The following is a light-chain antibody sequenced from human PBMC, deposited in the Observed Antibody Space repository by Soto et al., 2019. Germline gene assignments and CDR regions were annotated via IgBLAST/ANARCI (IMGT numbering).Light chain of an antibody. CDR3: SSYSGSVSFV. V-gene: IGLV2-8*01. CDR2: DVN. CDR1: NSDVGGYNY. J-gene: IGLJ1*01. Sequence: QCALTQPPSASGSLGQSVTISCTGTNSDVGGYNYVSWYQQRPGRAPKLIIYDVNKWPSGVPARFFGSKSGYTASLTVSGLRAEDEADYYCSSYSGSVSFVFGTGTKLTVI.